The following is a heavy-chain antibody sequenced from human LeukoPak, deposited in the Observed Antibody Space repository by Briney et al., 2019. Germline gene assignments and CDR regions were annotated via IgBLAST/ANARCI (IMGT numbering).Heavy chain of an antibody. J-gene: IGHJ4*02. V-gene: IGHV1-2*02. CDR1: GYTFTSYY. Sequence: ASVKVSCKASGYTFTSYYMHWVRQAPGQGLEWMGWINPKSGGTNYAQKFQGRVTMTRDTSISTAYMDLSRLRSDDTAVYYCASDNEHLSSEMATIRSGAFDYWGQGTQVTVSS. CDR2: INPKSGGT. CDR3: ASDNEHLSSEMATIRSGAFDY. D-gene: IGHD5-24*01.